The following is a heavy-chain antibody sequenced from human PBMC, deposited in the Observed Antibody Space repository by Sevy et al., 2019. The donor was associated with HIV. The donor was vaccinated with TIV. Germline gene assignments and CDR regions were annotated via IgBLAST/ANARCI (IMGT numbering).Heavy chain of an antibody. CDR1: GYTLTAFA. CDR3: ATTKDYYDSSAYPVDY. J-gene: IGHJ4*02. Sequence: ASVKVSCKVSGYTLTAFAMHWVRQAPGKGLEWMGTFDPEDDERIYAQKFQGRVSMTEDTSAETAYMELSSLRSEETAIYYCATTKDYYDSSAYPVDYWGQGTLVTVSS. D-gene: IGHD3-22*01. CDR2: FDPEDDER. V-gene: IGHV1-24*01.